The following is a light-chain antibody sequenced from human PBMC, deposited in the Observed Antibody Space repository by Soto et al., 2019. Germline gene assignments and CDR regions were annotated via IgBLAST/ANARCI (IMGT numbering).Light chain of an antibody. CDR2: DAS. Sequence: DIQMTQSPSSLSASVGDRVTITCQATQDISNYLNWYQHKPGKAPKLLIYDASNLETGVPSRFSGSGSGTDFTFTISSLQPEDIETYYCQQYDNLPLTLGGGTKVDIK. J-gene: IGKJ4*01. CDR3: QQYDNLPLT. V-gene: IGKV1-33*01. CDR1: QDISNY.